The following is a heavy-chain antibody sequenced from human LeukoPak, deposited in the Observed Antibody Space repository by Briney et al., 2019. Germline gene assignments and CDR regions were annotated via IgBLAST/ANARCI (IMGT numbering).Heavy chain of an antibody. CDR2: IIPIVDGT. D-gene: IGHD3-10*01. CDR1: GGTFSNFA. J-gene: IGHJ4*02. V-gene: IGHV1-69*11. Sequence: SVKVSCKASGGTFSNFAFSWVRQAPGQGLEWVGRIIPIVDGTSYAQSFKGRVKITADEPTTTAYMELSSLRSEDTAVYYCAREMGDREFYFDYWGQGTLVTVSS. CDR3: AREMGDREFYFDY.